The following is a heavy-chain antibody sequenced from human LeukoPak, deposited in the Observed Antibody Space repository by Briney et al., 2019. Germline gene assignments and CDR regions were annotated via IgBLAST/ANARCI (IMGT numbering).Heavy chain of an antibody. V-gene: IGHV3-74*01. J-gene: IGHJ4*02. CDR3: ATVSEY. CDR2: INNDGTAT. CDR1: GFTFTSSA. Sequence: GGSLRLSCVASGFTFTSSAMTWVRQAPGKGLVWVSGINNDGTATYYADSVKGRFTISRDNAKNTVYLQMNGLRAEDTTVYYCATVSEYWGQGTLVTVSS.